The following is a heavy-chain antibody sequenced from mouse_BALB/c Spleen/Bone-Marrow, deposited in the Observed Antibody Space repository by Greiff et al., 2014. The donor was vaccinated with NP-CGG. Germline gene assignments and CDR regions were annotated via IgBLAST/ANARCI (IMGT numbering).Heavy chain of an antibody. Sequence: QVQLKESGAELVKPGAPVKLSCKASGYTFTDYWMNWGKQRPGRGLEWIGRIDPSDSENHYNQKFKDKATLTVDKSSTTAYIQLSNLTSEDSAVYYCARTAYWGQGTLVTVSA. CDR1: GYTFTDYW. V-gene: IGHV1-69*02. CDR2: IDPSDSEN. J-gene: IGHJ3*01. CDR3: ARTAY.